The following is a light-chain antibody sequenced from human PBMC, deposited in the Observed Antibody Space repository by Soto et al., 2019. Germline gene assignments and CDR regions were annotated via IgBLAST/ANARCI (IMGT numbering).Light chain of an antibody. CDR1: GSNIGAGYD. V-gene: IGLV1-40*01. CDR3: QSYDSSLSQV. J-gene: IGLJ2*01. Sequence: QSVLTQPPSVSGAPGQRVTISCTGSGSNIGAGYDVHWYQQLPGTAPKLLIFGNNNRPSGVPDRFSGSKSGTSASLAITGLQAEDEADYYCQSYDSSLSQVFGGGTQLTVL. CDR2: GNN.